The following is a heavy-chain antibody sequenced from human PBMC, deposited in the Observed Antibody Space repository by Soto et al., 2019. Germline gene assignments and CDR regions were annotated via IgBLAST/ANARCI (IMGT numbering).Heavy chain of an antibody. CDR2: LYWDDDK. CDR1: GFSLSTTRVG. Sequence: QITLKESGPTLVKPTQTLTLTCTFSGFSLSTTRVGVGWIRQPPGEALEWLALLYWDDDKLYSPSLKRSLTITKDTSKNQVVLTLTNMDPVDTATYYSAHSKTSGMRYYFDYWGQGTLVTVSS. V-gene: IGHV2-5*02. J-gene: IGHJ4*02. CDR3: AHSKTSGMRYYFDY.